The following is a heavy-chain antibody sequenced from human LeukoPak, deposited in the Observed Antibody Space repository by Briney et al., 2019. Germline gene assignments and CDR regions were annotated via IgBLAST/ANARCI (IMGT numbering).Heavy chain of an antibody. Sequence: SVKVSCKASGGTFSSYAISWVRQAPGQGLEWMGGIIPIFGTANYAQKFQGRVTITTDESTSTAYMELSSLRSEDTAVYYCARDKRSMVRGVMAPTYWGQGTLVTVSS. D-gene: IGHD3-10*01. CDR1: GGTFSSYA. V-gene: IGHV1-69*05. CDR3: ARDKRSMVRGVMAPTY. J-gene: IGHJ4*02. CDR2: IIPIFGTA.